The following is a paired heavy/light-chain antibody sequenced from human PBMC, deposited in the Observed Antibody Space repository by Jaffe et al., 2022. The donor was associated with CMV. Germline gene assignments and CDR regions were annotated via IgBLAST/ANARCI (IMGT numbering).Heavy chain of an antibody. D-gene: IGHD2-8*02. V-gene: IGHV4-34*02. CDR2: IRHTGDD. Sequence: QVRLQQWGAGLLKPSETLSLSCAVYGGSLTGYQWTWIRQAPGKGLEWIGEIRHTGDDTITPSLKSRVALFVDTSKNQFSLRLSSVTAADTGEYFCARSVPGALDDALDVWGHGTLVTISS. J-gene: IGHJ3*01. CDR3: ARSVPGALDDALDV. CDR1: GGSLTGYQ.
Light chain of an antibody. Sequence: SYVLTQSLSVSVAPGETAKIACGGDDIGRKSVHWYQKKSGQAPVLVMYYDSDRPSGIPERFSGSNSGNTATLTIARVEAGDEADFYCQVWDSENDVMVFGGGTRLTVL. CDR2: YDS. J-gene: IGLJ2*01. CDR3: QVWDSENDVMV. CDR1: DIGRKS. V-gene: IGLV3-21*04.